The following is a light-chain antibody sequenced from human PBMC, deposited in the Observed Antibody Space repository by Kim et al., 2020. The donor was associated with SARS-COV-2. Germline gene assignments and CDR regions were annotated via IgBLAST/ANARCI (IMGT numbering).Light chain of an antibody. CDR1: SLRSYY. CDR3: NFRGRRGNQVV. Sequence: SSELTQDPAVSVALGQTVRITCQGDSLRSYYASWYQQKPGQAPVLVIHGKNNRPSGIPDRFSGSSPGNTASLTITGAQAEDEADYYRNFRGRRGNQVVFG. V-gene: IGLV3-19*01. CDR2: GKN. J-gene: IGLJ2*01.